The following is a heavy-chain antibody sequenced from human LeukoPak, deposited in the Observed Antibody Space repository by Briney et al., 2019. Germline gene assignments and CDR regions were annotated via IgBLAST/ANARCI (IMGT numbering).Heavy chain of an antibody. V-gene: IGHV1-2*02. CDR3: ARDLGYCSGGSCEPLDY. CDR1: GYTFTGYY. D-gene: IGHD2-15*01. CDR2: INPNSGGT. Sequence: GASVKVSCKASGYTFTGYYMHWVRQAPGQGLEWMGWINPNSGGTNYAQKFQGRVTMTRDTSISTAYMELSRLRSDDTAVYYCARDLGYCSGGSCEPLDYWGQGTLVTVSS. J-gene: IGHJ4*02.